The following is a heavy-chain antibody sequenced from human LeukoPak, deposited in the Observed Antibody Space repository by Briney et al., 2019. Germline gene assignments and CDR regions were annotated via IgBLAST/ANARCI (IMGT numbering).Heavy chain of an antibody. J-gene: IGHJ3*02. Sequence: PSETLSLTCTVSGDSISSGGYYWSWIRQHPGKGLEWIGYIYYSGSTYYNPSLKSRVTISVDTSKNQFSLKLSSVTAADTAVYYCARDASVGATANYGTDAFDIRGQGTMVTVSS. D-gene: IGHD1-26*01. CDR3: ARDASVGATANYGTDAFDI. CDR2: IYYSGST. V-gene: IGHV4-31*03. CDR1: GDSISSGGYY.